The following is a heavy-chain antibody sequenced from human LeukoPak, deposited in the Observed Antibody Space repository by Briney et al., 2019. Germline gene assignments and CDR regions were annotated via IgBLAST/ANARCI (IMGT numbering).Heavy chain of an antibody. CDR2: INHSGST. D-gene: IGHD2-21*02. V-gene: IGHV4-34*01. J-gene: IGHJ4*02. Sequence: SETLSLTCAVYGGSFSGYYWSWIRQPPGKGLEWIGKINHSGSTNYNPSLKSRVTISVDTSKNQFSLKLSSVTAADTAVYYCASGNLYCGGDCYHDYWGQGTLVTVSS. CDR3: ASGNLYCGGDCYHDY. CDR1: GGSFSGYY.